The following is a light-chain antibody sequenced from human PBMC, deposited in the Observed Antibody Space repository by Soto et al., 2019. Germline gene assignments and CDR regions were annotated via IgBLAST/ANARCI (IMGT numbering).Light chain of an antibody. CDR1: SSDIGYNS. J-gene: IGLJ1*01. V-gene: IGLV1-44*01. CDR3: AAWDDSLTAYV. Sequence: QSVLTQPPSASGTPGQRVTISCFGSSSDIGYNSVHWYQQLPGTAPRLLIYGSNQRPSGVPDRVSGSKSGTSASLAISGLQSEDEADYYCAAWDDSLTAYVFGTGTKVTVL. CDR2: GSN.